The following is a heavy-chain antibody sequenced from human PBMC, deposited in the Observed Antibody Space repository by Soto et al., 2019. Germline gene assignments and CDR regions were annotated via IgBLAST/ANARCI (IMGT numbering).Heavy chain of an antibody. Sequence: EVQLLESGGGLVQPGGSLRLSCAASGFTFSSYVMSWVRQAPGKGLEWVSAISGGHTTYYADAVKGRFTISRDNSKNTLYLTMNSLSAEDTALYYCAKDYESESYSGKYAIDSWGQGTLVSVST. D-gene: IGHD1-26*01. CDR1: GFTFSSYV. J-gene: IGHJ5*01. V-gene: IGHV3-23*01. CDR2: ISGGHTT. CDR3: AKDYESESYSGKYAIDS.